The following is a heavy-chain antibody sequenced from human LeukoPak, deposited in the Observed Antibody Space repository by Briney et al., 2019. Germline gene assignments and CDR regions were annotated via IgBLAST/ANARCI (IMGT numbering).Heavy chain of an antibody. Sequence: SETLSLTCAVYGGSFSGYYWSWIRQPPGKGLEWIGEINHSGSTNYNPSLKSRVTISVDTSKNQFSLKLSSVTAVDTAVYYCARGAPRSGWYRRGSDYWGQGTLVTVPS. J-gene: IGHJ4*02. CDR2: INHSGST. CDR3: ARGAPRSGWYRRGSDY. V-gene: IGHV4-34*01. CDR1: GGSFSGYY. D-gene: IGHD6-19*01.